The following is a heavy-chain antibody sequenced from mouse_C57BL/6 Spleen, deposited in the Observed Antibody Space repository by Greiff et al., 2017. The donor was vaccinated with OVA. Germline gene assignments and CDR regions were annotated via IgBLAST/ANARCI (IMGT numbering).Heavy chain of an antibody. CDR2: IYPSDSET. V-gene: IGHV1-61*01. J-gene: IGHJ3*01. D-gene: IGHD2-2*01. CDR3: ARGEVTTRLFAY. Sequence: VQLQQPGAELVRPGSSVKLSCKASGYTFTSYWMDWVKQRPGQGLEWIGNIYPSDSETHYNQKFKDKATLTVDKSSSTAYMQLSSLTSEDSAVYYCARGEVTTRLFAYWGQGTLVTVSA. CDR1: GYTFTSYW.